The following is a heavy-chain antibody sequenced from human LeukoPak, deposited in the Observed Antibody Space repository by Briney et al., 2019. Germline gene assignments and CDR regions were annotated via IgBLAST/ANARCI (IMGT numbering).Heavy chain of an antibody. D-gene: IGHD3-10*01. V-gene: IGHV3-9*01. Sequence: GGSLRLSCAASGFTFDDYAMHWVRQAPGKGLEWVSGISWNSGSIGYADSVKGRFTISRDNAKNSLYLQMNSLRAEDTALYYCAKDMGYGSGSYVAFDYWGQGTLVTVSS. J-gene: IGHJ4*02. CDR1: GFTFDDYA. CDR3: AKDMGYGSGSYVAFDY. CDR2: ISWNSGSI.